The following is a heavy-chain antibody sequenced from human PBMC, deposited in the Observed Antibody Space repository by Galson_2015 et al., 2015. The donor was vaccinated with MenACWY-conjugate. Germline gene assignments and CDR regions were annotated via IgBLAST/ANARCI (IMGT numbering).Heavy chain of an antibody. V-gene: IGHV3-74*03. CDR2: ICVGGISI. Sequence: SLRLSCAASGFAFSNYCMHWVRQAPGKGLECVSRICVGGISIMYGDSVRGRFTISRDDAENTLYLQMDGLRADDTAVYFCVRGSSGWRGMAIWDQGTTVTVSS. J-gene: IGHJ6*02. D-gene: IGHD6-19*01. CDR1: GFAFSNYC. CDR3: VRGSSGWRGMAI.